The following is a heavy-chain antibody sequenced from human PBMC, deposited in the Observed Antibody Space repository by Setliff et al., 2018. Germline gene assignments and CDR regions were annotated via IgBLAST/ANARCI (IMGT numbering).Heavy chain of an antibody. D-gene: IGHD4-4*01. CDR1: GGTFSSYA. CDR3: ARASRFGTTVYRGYYYMDV. J-gene: IGHJ6*03. Sequence: ASVKVSCKASGGTFSSYAISWVRQAPGQGLEWMGGINTNTGNPSYAQGFTGRFVFSLDTSVSTAYLQISSLKAEDTAVYYCARASRFGTTVYRGYYYMDVWGKGTTVTVSS. CDR2: INTNTGNP. V-gene: IGHV7-4-1*02.